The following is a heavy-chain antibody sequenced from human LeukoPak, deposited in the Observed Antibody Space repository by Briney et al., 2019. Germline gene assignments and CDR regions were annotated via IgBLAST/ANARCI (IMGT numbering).Heavy chain of an antibody. Sequence: GRPLRLSCAASGFTFDDYAMHWVRQAPGKGLEWVSGISWNSGSIGYADSVKGRFTISRDNAKNSLYLQMNSLRAEDMALYYCAKDMRRGGYYDFWSGYSPFDHWGQGTLVTVSS. J-gene: IGHJ4*02. D-gene: IGHD3-3*01. CDR3: AKDMRRGGYYDFWSGYSPFDH. V-gene: IGHV3-9*03. CDR2: ISWNSGSI. CDR1: GFTFDDYA.